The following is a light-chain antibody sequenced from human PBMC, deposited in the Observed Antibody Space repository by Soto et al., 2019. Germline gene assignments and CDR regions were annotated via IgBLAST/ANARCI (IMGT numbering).Light chain of an antibody. J-gene: IGLJ1*01. CDR2: EVS. CDR1: SSDVGRYNY. Sequence: SALTQPASVSGSPGQSITISCTGTSSDVGRYNYVSWYQQFPGKAPKVVIYEVSNRPSGVSNRFSGSKSGNTASLTISGLQAEDEANYYCNSYTTLSNRVFGTGTKVTVL. CDR3: NSYTTLSNRV. V-gene: IGLV2-14*01.